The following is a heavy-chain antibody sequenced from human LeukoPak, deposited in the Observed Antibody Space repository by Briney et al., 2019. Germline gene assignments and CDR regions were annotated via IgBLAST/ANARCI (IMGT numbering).Heavy chain of an antibody. CDR3: ARTGTTKIQFDP. CDR2: INPNSGGT. V-gene: IGHV1-2*02. J-gene: IGHJ5*02. D-gene: IGHD1-7*01. CDR1: GYTLTGYY. Sequence: ASVKVSCKASGYTLTGYYMHWVRQAPGQGLEWMGWINPNSGGTNYAQKFQGRVTMTRDTSISTAYMELSRLRSEDTAVYYCARTGTTKIQFDPWGQGTLVTVSS.